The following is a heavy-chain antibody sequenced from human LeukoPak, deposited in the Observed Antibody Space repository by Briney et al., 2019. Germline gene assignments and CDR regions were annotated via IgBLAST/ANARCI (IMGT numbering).Heavy chain of an antibody. D-gene: IGHD6-19*01. J-gene: IGHJ3*02. CDR3: ARSRTLSGSGWYGDAFDI. Sequence: GGSLRLSCAASGFTLSNYAMSWVRQAPGQGLEWVSSMSGSGSSRYHADSVKGRFTISRDNAKSTLYLQMNSLRAEDTAVYYCARSRTLSGSGWYGDAFDIWGQGTMVTVSS. CDR1: GFTLSNYA. V-gene: IGHV3-23*01. CDR2: MSGSGSSR.